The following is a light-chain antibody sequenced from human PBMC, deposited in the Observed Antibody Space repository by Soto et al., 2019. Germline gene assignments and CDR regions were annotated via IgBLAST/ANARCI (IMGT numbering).Light chain of an antibody. Sequence: QSALTQPASVSGSPGQSITISCTGTSSDVGGYNYVSWYQQHPGKDPKLMISDVSDRPSGVSNRLSGSKSGNTASLTISGLQAEDEADYYCLSYTRGNPPYVFGTGAKLTVL. J-gene: IGLJ1*01. V-gene: IGLV2-14*01. CDR3: LSYTRGNPPYV. CDR2: DVS. CDR1: SSDVGGYNY.